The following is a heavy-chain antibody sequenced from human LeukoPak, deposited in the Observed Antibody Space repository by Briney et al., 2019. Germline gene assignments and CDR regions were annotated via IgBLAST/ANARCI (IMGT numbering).Heavy chain of an antibody. J-gene: IGHJ4*02. CDR3: AKDRSKWELLFDY. CDR1: GFTFSSYA. V-gene: IGHV3-30*04. Sequence: GGSLRLSCAASGFTFSSYAMHWVRQAPGKGLEWVAVISYDGSNKYYADSVKGRFTISRDNSKNTLYLQMNSLRAEDTAVYYCAKDRSKWELLFDYWGQGTLVTVSS. D-gene: IGHD1-26*01. CDR2: ISYDGSNK.